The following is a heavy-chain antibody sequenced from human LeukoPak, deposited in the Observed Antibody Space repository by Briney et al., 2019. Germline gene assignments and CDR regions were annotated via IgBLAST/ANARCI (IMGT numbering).Heavy chain of an antibody. Sequence: GGSLRLSCAASGFTFSNYGMTWVRQAPGKGLEWVSTISGSGGSTFYRDSVKGRFSISRDNSNNTLYLQMNSLRAEDTAVYYCAKAMKAGLYYFYCMDVWGQGTTVTVSS. V-gene: IGHV3-23*01. CDR2: ISGSGGST. D-gene: IGHD6-19*01. CDR1: GFTFSNYG. J-gene: IGHJ6*02. CDR3: AKAMKAGLYYFYCMDV.